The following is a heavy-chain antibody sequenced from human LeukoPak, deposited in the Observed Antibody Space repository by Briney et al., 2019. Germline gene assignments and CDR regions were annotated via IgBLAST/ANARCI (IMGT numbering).Heavy chain of an antibody. D-gene: IGHD4/OR15-4a*01. CDR2: ISFHGTDS. V-gene: IGHV3-30*14. Sequence: GGSLRLSCAASGFTFISYAIHWVRQAPGKGLEWVAVISFHGTDSFYADSVKGRFTISRDNSKNTLYLQMTRLRAEDTAVYYCARRAGAYSHPYDYWGQGTLVTVSS. CDR1: GFTFISYA. J-gene: IGHJ4*02. CDR3: ARRAGAYSHPYDY.